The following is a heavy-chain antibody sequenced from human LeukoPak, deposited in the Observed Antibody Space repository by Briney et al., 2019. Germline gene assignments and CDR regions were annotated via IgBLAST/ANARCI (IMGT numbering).Heavy chain of an antibody. J-gene: IGHJ3*02. CDR2: ISGSGGST. D-gene: IGHD4-23*01. CDR3: AKFSNDYGGFDAFDI. V-gene: IGHV3-23*01. Sequence: GGSLRLSCAASGFTVSSNYMSWVRQAPGKGLEWVSAISGSGGSTYYADSVKGRFTISRDNSKNTLYLQMNSLRAEDTAVYYCAKFSNDYGGFDAFDIWGQGTMVTVSS. CDR1: GFTVSSNY.